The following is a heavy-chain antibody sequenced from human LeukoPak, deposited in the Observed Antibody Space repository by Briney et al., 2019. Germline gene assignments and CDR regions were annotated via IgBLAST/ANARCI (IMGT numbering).Heavy chain of an antibody. CDR1: GFTFNNFG. J-gene: IGHJ4*02. CDR3: AAAVVVVAAPDY. D-gene: IGHD2-15*01. CDR2: TRYDGDNK. V-gene: IGHV3-30*02. Sequence: PGGSLRLSCAAAGFTFNNFGMHWVRQAPGKGLEWVAFTRYDGDNKFYADSVKGRFTVSRDNSKNMLYLQMNSLRAEGTAVYYCAAAVVVVAAPDYWGQGTLVTVSS.